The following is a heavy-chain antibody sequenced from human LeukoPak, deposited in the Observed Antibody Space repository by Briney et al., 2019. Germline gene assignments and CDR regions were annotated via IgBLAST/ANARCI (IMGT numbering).Heavy chain of an antibody. V-gene: IGHV3-23*01. D-gene: IGHD5-12*01. CDR3: AKGPQLYSGYHPDY. Sequence: GGSLRLSCAASGFTFSSDAMTWVRQAPGEGLEWVSTITGSDDTTYYADSVKGRFTISRDYSKNTVHLQLNNLRAEDTAMYYCAKGPQLYSGYHPDYWGQGTLVTVSS. J-gene: IGHJ4*02. CDR2: ITGSDDTT. CDR1: GFTFSSDA.